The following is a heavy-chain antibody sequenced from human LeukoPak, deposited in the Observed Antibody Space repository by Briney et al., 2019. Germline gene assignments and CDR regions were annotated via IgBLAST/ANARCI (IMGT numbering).Heavy chain of an antibody. J-gene: IGHJ4*02. Sequence: GASVNVSFTASVYTFTDYVIHWLRQAPGQGLEWMGWIDPPSGATNSAQKFQDRVTMTRDRSIGTAYMEMRGLNSDDTAVYYCARSGFSTGFYLDFWGQGTLVPVSS. V-gene: IGHV1-2*02. D-gene: IGHD6-19*01. CDR3: ARSGFSTGFYLDF. CDR2: IDPPSGAT. CDR1: VYTFTDYV.